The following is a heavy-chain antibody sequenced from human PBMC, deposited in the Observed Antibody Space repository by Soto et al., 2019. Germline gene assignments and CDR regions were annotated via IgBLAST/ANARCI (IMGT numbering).Heavy chain of an antibody. Sequence: EVQLEESGGALVQPGRSLRLSCAASGFTFDDYAMYWVRQVLGKGLEWVSSISWNSGNIGYADSVKGRFTTSRDNAENSLYLQMNSRRPEDTALYYCVRSKGGYSYGTPFDYWGQGTLVTVSS. J-gene: IGHJ4*02. D-gene: IGHD5-18*01. CDR2: ISWNSGNI. V-gene: IGHV3-9*01. CDR1: GFTFDDYA. CDR3: VRSKGGYSYGTPFDY.